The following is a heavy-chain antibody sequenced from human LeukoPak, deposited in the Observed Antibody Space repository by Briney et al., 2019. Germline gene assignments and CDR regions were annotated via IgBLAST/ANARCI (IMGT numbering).Heavy chain of an antibody. V-gene: IGHV3-73*01. CDR2: IRSKANSYAT. CDR1: GFTFSGSA. D-gene: IGHD3-22*01. J-gene: IGHJ5*02. CDR3: ARRATDDSSGYYST. Sequence: GGSLKLSCAASGFTFSGSAMHWVRQASGKGLEWVGRIRSKANSYATAYAASVKGRFTISRDESKNTAYLQMNSLKTEDTAVYYCARRATDDSSGYYSTWGQGTLVTVSP.